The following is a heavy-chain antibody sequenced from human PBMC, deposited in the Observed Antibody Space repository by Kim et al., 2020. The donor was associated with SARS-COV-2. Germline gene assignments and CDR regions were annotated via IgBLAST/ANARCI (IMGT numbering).Heavy chain of an antibody. J-gene: IGHJ4*02. V-gene: IGHV3-74*01. D-gene: IGHD6-13*01. Sequence: AGSVKGRFTISRDNAKNTLYLQMNSLRAEDTAVYYCARRIATAGIYYFDYWGQGTLVTVSS. CDR3: ARRIATAGIYYFDY.